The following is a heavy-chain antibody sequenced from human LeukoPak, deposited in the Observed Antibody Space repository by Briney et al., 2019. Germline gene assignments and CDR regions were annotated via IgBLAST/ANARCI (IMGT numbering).Heavy chain of an antibody. V-gene: IGHV3-48*04. CDR2: ISSSSSTI. D-gene: IGHD1-26*01. CDR1: GFTFNSYS. Sequence: GGSLRLSCAASGFTFNSYSMNWVRQAPGKGLEWVAYISSSSSTIYYADSVKGRFTISRDNAKNSLYLQMNSLRAEDTAVYYCARVILRAYDYWGQGTLVTVSS. J-gene: IGHJ4*02. CDR3: ARVILRAYDY.